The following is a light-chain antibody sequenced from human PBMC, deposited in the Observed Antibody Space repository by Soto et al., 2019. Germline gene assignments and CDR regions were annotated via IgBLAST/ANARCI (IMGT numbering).Light chain of an antibody. CDR3: LQYNDYSWT. V-gene: IGKV1-5*01. CDR1: ETISTW. J-gene: IGKJ1*01. CDR2: SSS. Sequence: DTPMTQSPSTLSASVGDRVTITFRASETISTWLAWYQQKPGQAPKLLIYSSSFLESGVPSRFSGSGSGTEFTPTISSLQPDDFAPSDCLQYNDYSWTFGQGTKVHIK.